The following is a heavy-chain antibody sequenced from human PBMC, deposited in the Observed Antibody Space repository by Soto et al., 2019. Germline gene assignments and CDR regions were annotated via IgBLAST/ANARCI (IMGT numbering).Heavy chain of an antibody. CDR3: ARVGGSADNDGFTI. Sequence: GGSLRLSCAASGFTFSSYSMNWVRQAPGKGLEWVSYISSSSGTIHFADSVKGRFTISRDNAKNSLYLQMNSLRDEDTAVYYWARVGGSADNDGFTIGGQGKLFPVSS. CDR1: GFTFSSYS. CDR2: ISSSSGTI. J-gene: IGHJ3*02. D-gene: IGHD1-1*01. V-gene: IGHV3-48*02.